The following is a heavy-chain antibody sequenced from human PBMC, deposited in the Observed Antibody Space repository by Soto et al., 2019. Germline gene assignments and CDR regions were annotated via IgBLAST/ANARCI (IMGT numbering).Heavy chain of an antibody. V-gene: IGHV3-15*07. CDR2: IKSKLDGETT. D-gene: IGHD3-10*01. Sequence: EVQLVESGGGLVKSGGSLRLSCAASGFIFSKAWMNWVRQGQGKGLEWVARIKSKLDGETTDYAAPVNARFTISRDDSTNTMYLQMNSLSTDDTGVYFCTTVAGTGSWDMDYWCQGTLVTVSS. CDR1: GFIFSKAW. CDR3: TTVAGTGSWDMDY. J-gene: IGHJ4*02.